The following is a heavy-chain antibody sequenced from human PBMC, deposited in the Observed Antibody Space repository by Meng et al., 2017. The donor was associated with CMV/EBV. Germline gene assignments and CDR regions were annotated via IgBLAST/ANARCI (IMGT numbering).Heavy chain of an antibody. CDR1: GGTFSSYA. D-gene: IGHD3-9*01. CDR3: ARPLTGYYQSGMDV. Sequence: SVKVSCKASGGTFSSYAISWVRQAPGQGLEWMGGIIPIFGTANYAQKFQGRVTMTRNTSISTAYMELSSLRSEDTAVYYCARPLTGYYQSGMDVWGQGTTVTVSS. CDR2: IIPIFGTA. J-gene: IGHJ6*02. V-gene: IGHV1-69*05.